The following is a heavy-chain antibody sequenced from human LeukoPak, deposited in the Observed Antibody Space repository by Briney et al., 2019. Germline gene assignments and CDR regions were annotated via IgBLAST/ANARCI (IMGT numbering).Heavy chain of an antibody. CDR1: GGTFSSYA. CDR3: AREKDYDYVWGSYRYWDFDY. CDR2: INPNSGGT. V-gene: IGHV1-2*02. D-gene: IGHD3-16*02. Sequence: ASVKVSCKASGGTFSSYAISWVRQAPGQGLEWMGWINPNSGGTNYAQKFQGRVTMTRDTSISTAYMELSRLRSDDTAVYYCAREKDYDYVWGSYRYWDFDYWGQGTLVTVSS. J-gene: IGHJ4*02.